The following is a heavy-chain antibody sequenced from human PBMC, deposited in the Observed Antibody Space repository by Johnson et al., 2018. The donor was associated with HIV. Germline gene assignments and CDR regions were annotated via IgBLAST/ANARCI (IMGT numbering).Heavy chain of an antibody. V-gene: IGHV3-30*14. CDR1: GFTFSNYP. CDR3: ARAEGLDAFDI. J-gene: IGHJ3*02. CDR2: ISFDGSNK. Sequence: QVQLVESGGGVVRPGRSLRLSCAASGFTFSNYPMHWVRQAPGKGLEWVAVISFDGSNKFYAASVKGRFTISRDNSKNTLYLQMNSLRAEDTAVYFCARAEGLDAFDIWGQGTMVTVSS.